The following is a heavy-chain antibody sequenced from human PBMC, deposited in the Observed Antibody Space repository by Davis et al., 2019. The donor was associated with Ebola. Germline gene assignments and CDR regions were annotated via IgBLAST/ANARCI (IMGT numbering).Heavy chain of an antibody. V-gene: IGHV1-69*13. D-gene: IGHD3-10*01. CDR2: IIPIFGTA. CDR1: GGTFSSYA. Sequence: SVKVSCKASGGTFSSYAISWVRQAPGQGLEWMGGIIPIFGTANYAQKFQGRVTITADESTSTAYMELSSLRSEDTAVYYCARGYGTGRYYYYYYMDVWGKGTTVTVSS. CDR3: ARGYGTGRYYYYYYMDV. J-gene: IGHJ6*03.